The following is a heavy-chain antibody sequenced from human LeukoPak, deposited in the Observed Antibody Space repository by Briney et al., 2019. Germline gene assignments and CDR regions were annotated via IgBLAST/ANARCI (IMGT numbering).Heavy chain of an antibody. V-gene: IGHV3-30*18. CDR3: AKELLGPTRGYSGYDPYYFDY. D-gene: IGHD5-12*01. J-gene: IGHJ4*02. CDR2: ISYDGSNK. CDR1: GFTFSSYG. Sequence: PGRSLRLSCAASGFTFSSYGMHWVRQAPGKGLEWVAVISYDGSNKYYADSVKGRFTISRDNSKNTLYLQMNSLRAEDTAVYYCAKELLGPTRGYSGYDPYYFDYWGQGTPVTVSS.